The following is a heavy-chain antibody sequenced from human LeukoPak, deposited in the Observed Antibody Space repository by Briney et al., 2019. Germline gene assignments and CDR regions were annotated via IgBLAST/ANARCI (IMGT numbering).Heavy chain of an antibody. V-gene: IGHV3-23*01. CDR1: GFTFSSYA. D-gene: IGHD6-13*01. J-gene: IGHJ4*02. CDR3: ATNTSSWSFDY. CDR2: ISGSGAGT. Sequence: GGSLRLSCAASGFTFSSYAMSWVRQPPGKGLEWVSAISGSGAGTYYADSVKGRFTISRDNSKNTLYLQMHSLRAEDTAVYYCATNTSSWSFDYWGQGTLVTVSS.